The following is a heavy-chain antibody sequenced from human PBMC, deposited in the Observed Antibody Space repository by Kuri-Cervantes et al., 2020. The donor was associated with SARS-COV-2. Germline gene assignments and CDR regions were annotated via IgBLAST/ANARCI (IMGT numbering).Heavy chain of an antibody. J-gene: IGHJ6*03. Sequence: ASAKVSCKASGYTFTSYGISWVRQAPGQGLEWMGWISAYNGNTNYAQKLQGRVTMTTDTSTSTAYMELRSLRSDDTAVYYCASGGWRSGYYTPQDYYYYYMDVWGKGTTVTVSS. CDR1: GYTFTSYG. CDR3: ASGGWRSGYYTPQDYYYYYMDV. V-gene: IGHV1-18*01. D-gene: IGHD3-3*01. CDR2: ISAYNGNT.